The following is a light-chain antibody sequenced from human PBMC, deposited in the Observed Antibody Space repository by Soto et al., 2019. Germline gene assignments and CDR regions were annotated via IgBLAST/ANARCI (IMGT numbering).Light chain of an antibody. V-gene: IGLV1-40*01. CDR1: SSNIGAGYY. Sequence: QSVLTQPPSVSGAPGQRVTISCTGSSSNIGAGYYVHWYQQLPGTAPKLLIYGNNNRPSGVPDRFSGSKSGTSASLAITGLQAEDEGDYYCQSYDNSLSAWVFGGGTKLTVL. J-gene: IGLJ3*02. CDR3: QSYDNSLSAWV. CDR2: GNN.